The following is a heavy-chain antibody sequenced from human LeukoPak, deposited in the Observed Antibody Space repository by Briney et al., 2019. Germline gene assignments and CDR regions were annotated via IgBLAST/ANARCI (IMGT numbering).Heavy chain of an antibody. D-gene: IGHD5-12*01. Sequence: HAGGSLRPSCAASGFTFSSYGMHWVRQAPGKGLEWVAVISYDGSNKYYADSVKGRFTISRDNSKNTLYLQMNSLRAEDTAVYYCAKDLSGYTDYWGQGTLVTVSS. CDR2: ISYDGSNK. V-gene: IGHV3-30*18. J-gene: IGHJ4*02. CDR3: AKDLSGYTDY. CDR1: GFTFSSYG.